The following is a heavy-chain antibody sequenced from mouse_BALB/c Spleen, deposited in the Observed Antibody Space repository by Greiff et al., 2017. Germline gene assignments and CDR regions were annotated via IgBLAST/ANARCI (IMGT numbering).Heavy chain of an antibody. V-gene: IGHV5-9-4*01. D-gene: IGHD2-1*01. Sequence: EVMLVESGGGLVKPGGSLKLSCAASGFTFSSYAMSWVRQSPEKRLEWVAEISSGGSYTYYPDTVTGRFTISRDNAKNTLYLEMSSLRSEDTAMYYCARLYGNFSYYFDYWGQGTTLTVSS. CDR2: ISSGGSYT. CDR3: ARLYGNFSYYFDY. J-gene: IGHJ2*01. CDR1: GFTFSSYA.